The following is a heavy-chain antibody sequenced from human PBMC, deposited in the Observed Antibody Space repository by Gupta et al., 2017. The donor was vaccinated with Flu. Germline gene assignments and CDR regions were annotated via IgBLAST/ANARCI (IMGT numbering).Heavy chain of an antibody. D-gene: IGHD6-13*01. Sequence: QVQLQESGPGLVKPSETLSLTCTVSGGSISSYYWSWIRQPPGKGLEWIGYIYYSGSTNYNPSLKSRVTISVDTSKNQFSLKLSSVTAADTAVYYCARLEYSSSLSDFDYWGQGTLVTVSS. V-gene: IGHV4-59*01. CDR1: GGSISSYY. CDR2: IYYSGST. J-gene: IGHJ4*02. CDR3: ARLEYSSSLSDFDY.